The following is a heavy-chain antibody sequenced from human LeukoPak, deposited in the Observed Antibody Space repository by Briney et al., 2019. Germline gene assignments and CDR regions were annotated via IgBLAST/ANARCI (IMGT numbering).Heavy chain of an antibody. V-gene: IGHV4-59*01. CDR1: GGSISTYY. J-gene: IGHJ6*02. CDR2: IYYSEST. Sequence: SETLSLTCTVSGGSISTYYWGWIRQPPGKGLEWIGYIYYSESTNYNPSLKSRVTISVDTSKNQFSLKLSSVTAADTAVYYCARAVKVYSPSYGMDVWGQGTTVTVSS. D-gene: IGHD5-18*01. CDR3: ARAVKVYSPSYGMDV.